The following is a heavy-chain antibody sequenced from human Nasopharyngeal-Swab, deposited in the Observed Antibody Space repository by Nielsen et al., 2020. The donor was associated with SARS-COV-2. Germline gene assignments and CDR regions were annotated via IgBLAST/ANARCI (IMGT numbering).Heavy chain of an antibody. V-gene: IGHV1-58*01. Sequence: SVKVSCKASGFTFTSSAVQWVRQARGQRLEWIGWIVVGGGNTNYAQKFQERVTITRDMSTSTAYMELSSLRSEDTAVYYCAADDPLSMTTVDYWGQGTLVTVSS. J-gene: IGHJ4*02. CDR2: IVVGGGNT. D-gene: IGHD4-17*01. CDR1: GFTFTSSA. CDR3: AADDPLSMTTVDY.